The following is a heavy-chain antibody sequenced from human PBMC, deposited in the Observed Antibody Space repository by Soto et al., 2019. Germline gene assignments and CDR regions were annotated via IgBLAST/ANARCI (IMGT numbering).Heavy chain of an antibody. CDR1: GFTFSSYA. V-gene: IGHV3-30-3*01. CDR2: ISYDGSNK. J-gene: IGHJ6*02. Sequence: GGSLRLSCAASGFTFSSYAMHWVRQAPGKGLEWVAVISYDGSNKYYADSVKGRFTISRDNSKNTLYLQMNGLRAEDTAVYYCARDLGYCSGGSCYRPRDYGMDVWGQGTTVTVSS. D-gene: IGHD2-15*01. CDR3: ARDLGYCSGGSCYRPRDYGMDV.